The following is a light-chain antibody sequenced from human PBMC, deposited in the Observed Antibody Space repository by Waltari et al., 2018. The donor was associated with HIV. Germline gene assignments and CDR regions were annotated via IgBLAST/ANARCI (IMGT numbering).Light chain of an antibody. CDR2: ENN. V-gene: IGLV1-51*02. CDR1: SSNIGTNY. J-gene: IGLJ3*02. CDR3: GTWDSSLSAGV. Sequence: QSVLTQPPSVSAAPGQKVTISCSGTSSNIGTNYVSWYQQLPGTAPKLLIYENNKPPSGIPDRFSGPKAGTSATLGITGLQTGDEADYYCGTWDSSLSAGVFGGGTKVTV.